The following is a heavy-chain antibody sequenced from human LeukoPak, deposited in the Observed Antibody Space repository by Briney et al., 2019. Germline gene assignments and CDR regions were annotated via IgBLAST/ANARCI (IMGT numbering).Heavy chain of an antibody. D-gene: IGHD2-2*01. CDR1: GFTFSSYA. CDR3: AKEPDIVVVPAAMGYYFNY. CDR2: ISGSGDST. Sequence: GGSLRLSCAASGFTFSSYAMSWVRQAPGKGLEWVSAISGSGDSTYYADSVKGRFTISRDNSKNTLYLQMNSLSAEDTAVYYCAKEPDIVVVPAAMGYYFNYWGQGTLITVSS. J-gene: IGHJ4*02. V-gene: IGHV3-23*01.